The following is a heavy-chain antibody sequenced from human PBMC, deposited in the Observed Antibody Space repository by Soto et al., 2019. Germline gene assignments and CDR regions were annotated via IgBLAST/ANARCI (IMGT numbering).Heavy chain of an antibody. V-gene: IGHV3-30*18. J-gene: IGHJ4*02. D-gene: IGHD6-19*01. Sequence: GGSLRLSCAASGFTFSSYGMHWVRQAPGKGLEWVAVISYDGSNKYYADSVKGRFTISRDNSKNTLYLQMNSLRAEDTAVYYCAKEDGSGWSARYYFDYWGQGTLVTVS. CDR1: GFTFSSYG. CDR2: ISYDGSNK. CDR3: AKEDGSGWSARYYFDY.